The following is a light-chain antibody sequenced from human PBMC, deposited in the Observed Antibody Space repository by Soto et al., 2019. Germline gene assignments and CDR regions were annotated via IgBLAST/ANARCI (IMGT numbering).Light chain of an antibody. J-gene: IGKJ1*01. V-gene: IGKV1-39*01. CDR3: QQSYSTPRT. CDR2: AAS. Sequence: DIQMTQSPSSLSASVGDRVTITCRASQSISSYLNWYQQKPGKAPKLLIYAASSLQSGVPSRFSGSGSGTDFTLTISSLQPEDFETYYCQQSYSTPRTLGQATKVDI. CDR1: QSISSY.